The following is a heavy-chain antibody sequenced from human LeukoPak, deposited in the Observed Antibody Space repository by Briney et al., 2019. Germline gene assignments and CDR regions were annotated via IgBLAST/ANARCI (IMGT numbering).Heavy chain of an antibody. CDR3: AKDRFGELLYDY. Sequence: PGGSLRLSCAASGFTFSIYAMSWVRQAPGKGLECVSAISGSGGSTYYADSVKGRFTISRDNSKNTLYLQMNSLRAEDTAVYYCAKDRFGELLYDYWGQGTLVTVSS. V-gene: IGHV3-23*01. D-gene: IGHD3-10*01. CDR1: GFTFSIYA. CDR2: ISGSGGST. J-gene: IGHJ4*02.